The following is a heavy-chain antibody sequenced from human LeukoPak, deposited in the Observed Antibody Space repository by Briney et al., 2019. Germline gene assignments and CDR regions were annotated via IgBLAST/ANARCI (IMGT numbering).Heavy chain of an antibody. V-gene: IGHV3-21*01. Sequence: GGSLRLSCAASGFTFSSYSMNWVRQAPGKGLEWVSSISSSSSYIYYADSVKGRFTISRDNAKNSLYLQMSSLRAEDTAVYYCASRYCSGGSCYSGWGAGFDPWGQGTLVTVSS. J-gene: IGHJ5*02. CDR2: ISSSSSYI. CDR1: GFTFSSYS. CDR3: ASRYCSGGSCYSGWGAGFDP. D-gene: IGHD2-15*01.